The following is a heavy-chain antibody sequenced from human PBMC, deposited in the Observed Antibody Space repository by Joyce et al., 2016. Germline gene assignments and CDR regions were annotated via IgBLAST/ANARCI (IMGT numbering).Heavy chain of an antibody. D-gene: IGHD3-16*01. V-gene: IGHV3-7*04. Sequence: EVQLVESGGGLVQPGGSLTHSCAASGFTFSDYWMSWVRQAPGKGLEWVANIKQDGIEKYYVDSVKGRLTISRDNAKNALYLQMKSLRADDTAVYYCARDQGNWGYAFDIWGRGTMVSVSA. CDR2: IKQDGIEK. J-gene: IGHJ3*02. CDR1: GFTFSDYW. CDR3: ARDQGNWGYAFDI.